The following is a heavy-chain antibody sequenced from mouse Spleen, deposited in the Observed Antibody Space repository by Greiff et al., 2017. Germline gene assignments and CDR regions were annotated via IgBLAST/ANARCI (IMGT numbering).Heavy chain of an antibody. J-gene: IGHJ1*01. D-gene: IGHD2-1*01. CDR2: ISYSGST. V-gene: IGHV3-1*01. Sequence: DVKLQESGPGMVKPSQSLSLTCTVTGYSITSGYDWHWIRHFPGNKLEWMGYISYSGSTNYNPSLKSRISITHDTSKNHFFLKLNSVTTEDTATYYCARDYDGSSWYFDVWGAGTTVTVSS. CDR1: GYSITSGYD. CDR3: ARDYDGSSWYFDV.